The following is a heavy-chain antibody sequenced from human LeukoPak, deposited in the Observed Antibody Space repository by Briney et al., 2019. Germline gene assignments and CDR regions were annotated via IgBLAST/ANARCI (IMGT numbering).Heavy chain of an antibody. CDR1: GGSISSSSYY. D-gene: IGHD5-12*01. CDR3: ARHLYSGYSDDDAFDI. CDR2: IYYSGST. V-gene: IGHV4-39*01. Sequence: SETLSLTCTVSGGSISSSSYYSGWIRQPPGKGLEWIGSIYYSGSTYYNPSLKSRVTISVDTSKNQFSLKLSSVTAADTAVYYCARHLYSGYSDDDAFDIWGQGTMVTVSS. J-gene: IGHJ3*02.